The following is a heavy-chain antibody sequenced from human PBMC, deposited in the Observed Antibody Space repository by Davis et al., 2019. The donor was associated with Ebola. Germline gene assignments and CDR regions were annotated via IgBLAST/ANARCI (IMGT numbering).Heavy chain of an antibody. CDR3: ATTNYYDSSGYLEAYYYYGMDV. D-gene: IGHD3-22*01. V-gene: IGHV3-23*01. CDR1: GITVSNSG. J-gene: IGHJ6*02. CDR2: ISGSGGST. Sequence: GESLKISCEASGITVSNSGMHWVRQAPGKGLEWVSAISGSGGSTYYADSVKGRFTISRDNSKNTLYLQMNSLRAEDTAVYYCATTNYYDSSGYLEAYYYYGMDVWGQGTTVTVSS.